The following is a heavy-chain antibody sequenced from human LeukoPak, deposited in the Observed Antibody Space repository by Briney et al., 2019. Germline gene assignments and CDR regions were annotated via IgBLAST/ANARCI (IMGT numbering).Heavy chain of an antibody. D-gene: IGHD3/OR15-3a*01. CDR1: GFTFTSYA. CDR3: AEGILGQCIGATCYAFDY. CDR2: IIGSGLNT. J-gene: IGHJ4*02. Sequence: GGSLRLSCEASGFTFTSYAMNWVRQAPGKELECVSTIIGSGLNTYYADTVRGRFTISRDNSKNTVYLQMNSLRAEDTAVYYCAEGILGQCIGATCYAFDYWGQGTVVAVSS. V-gene: IGHV3-23*01.